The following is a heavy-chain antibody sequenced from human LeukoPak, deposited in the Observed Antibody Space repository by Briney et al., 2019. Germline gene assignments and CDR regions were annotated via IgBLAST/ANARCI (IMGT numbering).Heavy chain of an antibody. CDR2: INHSGST. Sequence: SETLSLTCAVYGGSFSGYYWSWIRQPPGKGLEWIGEINHSGSTNYNPSLKSRVTISVDTSKNQFSLKLSSVTAADTAVYYCARGGPYYYYYGTDVWGQGTTVTVSS. V-gene: IGHV4-34*01. CDR1: GGSFSGYY. J-gene: IGHJ6*02. CDR3: ARGGPYYYYYGTDV.